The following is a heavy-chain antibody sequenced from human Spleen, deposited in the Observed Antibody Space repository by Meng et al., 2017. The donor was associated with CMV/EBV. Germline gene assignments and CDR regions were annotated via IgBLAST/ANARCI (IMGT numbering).Heavy chain of an antibody. CDR3: VRGTGRVTPAGLSRRYHYYYGMAV. Sequence: ASVKVSCKASGYTFTSYDINWVRQATGQGLEWMGWMNPNSGNTGYAQKFQGRVTMTRNTSITTAYMELSSLRSEDTAVYYCVRGTGRVTPAGLSRRYHYYYGMAVWGQGTTVTVSS. D-gene: IGHD2-2*01. V-gene: IGHV1-8*01. CDR2: MNPNSGNT. J-gene: IGHJ6*02. CDR1: GYTFTSYD.